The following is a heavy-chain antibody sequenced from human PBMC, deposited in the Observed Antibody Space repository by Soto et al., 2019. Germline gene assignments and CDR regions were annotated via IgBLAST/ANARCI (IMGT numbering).Heavy chain of an antibody. CDR1: GFVFEVYW. D-gene: IGHD2-2*01. CDR2: LSDAGARS. V-gene: IGHV3-74*01. CDR3: TRGPRPSSIGTGAV. J-gene: IGHJ4*02. Sequence: PGGSLRLSCVASGFVFEVYWMHWVRQVPGKGLEWVSRLSDAGARSDYAAAVRGRFTISRDNANNALYLQMNALRGEATAFYFGTRGPRPSSIGTGAVWGRGALVTVSS.